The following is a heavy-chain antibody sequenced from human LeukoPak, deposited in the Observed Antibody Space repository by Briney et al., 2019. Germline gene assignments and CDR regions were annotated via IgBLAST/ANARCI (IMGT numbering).Heavy chain of an antibody. D-gene: IGHD4-17*01. CDR1: GFTFSSYS. Sequence: PGGSLRLSCAASGFTFSSYSMNWVRQAPGKGLEWVSYISSSGSTIYYADSVKGRFTISRDNAKNSLYLQMNSLRVEDTAVYYCAREGALTVTKDAFDIWGQGTMVTVSS. CDR3: AREGALTVTKDAFDI. CDR2: ISSSGSTI. J-gene: IGHJ3*02. V-gene: IGHV3-48*04.